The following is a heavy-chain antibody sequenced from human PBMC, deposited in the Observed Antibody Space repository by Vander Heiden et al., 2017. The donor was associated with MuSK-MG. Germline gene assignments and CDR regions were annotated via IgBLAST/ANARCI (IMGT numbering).Heavy chain of an antibody. Sequence: QVQLVESGGGVVQPGGSLRLSCAASGFTFSSYGMHWVRQAPGKGLEWVAFIRYDGSNKYYADSVKGRFTISRDNSKNTLYLQMNSLRAEDTAVYYCAKGGYYDYVWGSYLAFWGQGTLGTVSS. V-gene: IGHV3-30*02. D-gene: IGHD3-16*02. CDR1: GFTFSSYG. CDR3: AKGGYYDYVWGSYLAF. J-gene: IGHJ4*02. CDR2: IRYDGSNK.